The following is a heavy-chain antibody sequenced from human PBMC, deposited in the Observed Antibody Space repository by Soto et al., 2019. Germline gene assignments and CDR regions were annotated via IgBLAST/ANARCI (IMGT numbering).Heavy chain of an antibody. Sequence: SETLSLTCAVYGGSFSGYYWSWIRQPPGKGLEWIGEINHSGSTNYNPSLKSRVTISVDTSKNQFSLKLSSVTAADTAVYYCASSQQLVTHYFDYWGQGSLVTVSS. CDR3: ASSQQLVTHYFDY. V-gene: IGHV4-34*01. D-gene: IGHD6-13*01. CDR2: INHSGST. J-gene: IGHJ4*02. CDR1: GGSFSGYY.